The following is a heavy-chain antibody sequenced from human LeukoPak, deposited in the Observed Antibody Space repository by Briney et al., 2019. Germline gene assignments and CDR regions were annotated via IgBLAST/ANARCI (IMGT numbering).Heavy chain of an antibody. CDR3: AKPSPYDILTGFDY. D-gene: IGHD3-9*01. J-gene: IGHJ4*02. Sequence: GGSLRLSCAASGFTFDDYGMSWVRQAPGKGLEWVSGINWNGGSTGYADSVKGRFTISRDNAKNSLYLQMNSLRAEDTAVYYCAKPSPYDILTGFDYWGQGTLVTVSS. CDR2: INWNGGST. CDR1: GFTFDDYG. V-gene: IGHV3-20*04.